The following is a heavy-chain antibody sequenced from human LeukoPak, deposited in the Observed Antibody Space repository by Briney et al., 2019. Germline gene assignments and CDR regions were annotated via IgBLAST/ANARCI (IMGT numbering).Heavy chain of an antibody. D-gene: IGHD4-23*01. CDR2: IYWDDDT. CDR3: AHRRDDYGGNWAVVY. V-gene: IGHV2-5*02. Sequence: ESGPTLVKPTQTLTLTCTFSGFSRSTSGVGVGWIRQPPGKALEWLAPIYWDDDTRYSPSLKSTLNITKDTSNNQVDLTMTNMDPVDTATYYCAHRRDDYGGNWAVVYWGQGTLVTVSS. CDR1: GFSRSTSGVG. J-gene: IGHJ4*02.